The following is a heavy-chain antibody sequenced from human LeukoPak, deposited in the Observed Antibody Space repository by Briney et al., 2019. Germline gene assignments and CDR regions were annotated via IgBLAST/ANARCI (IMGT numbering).Heavy chain of an antibody. J-gene: IGHJ6*03. CDR2: INPNSGGT. Sequence: HWASVKVSCKASGYTFTGYYMHLVRQAPGQGLEWMGWINPNSGGTNYPQKLQGRVTMTRDTCISTAYMELSRLRSDDTAVYYCARLAHAKGSLYYDCWSGYYPTYYYYYMDVWGKGTTVTVSS. D-gene: IGHD3-3*01. CDR1: GYTFTGYY. V-gene: IGHV1-2*02. CDR3: ARLAHAKGSLYYDCWSGYYPTYYYYYMDV.